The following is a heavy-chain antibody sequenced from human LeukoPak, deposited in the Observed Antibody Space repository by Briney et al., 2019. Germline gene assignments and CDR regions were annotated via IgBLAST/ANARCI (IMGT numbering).Heavy chain of an antibody. CDR3: AREVFGATMIDY. Sequence: GASVKVSCKASGATFSDYALNWVRQAPGQGLEWMGVFIPILGTANSTQKFHDRLTITADISTNTAYMELSSLRSEDTAVYYCAREVFGATMIDYWGQGTLVTVSS. V-gene: IGHV1-69*10. J-gene: IGHJ4*02. CDR1: GATFSDYA. D-gene: IGHD1-26*01. CDR2: FIPILGTA.